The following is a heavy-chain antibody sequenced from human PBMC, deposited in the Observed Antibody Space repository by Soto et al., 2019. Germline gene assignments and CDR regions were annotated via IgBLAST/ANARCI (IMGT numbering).Heavy chain of an antibody. V-gene: IGHV3-53*01. Sequence: GWSLRLSCASSVFNVGGKYMSWVRQAPGKGLEWVSVIYSGGQIYYADSVKGRFTISIDNSKNTVNLDMNALRAEDTATYYCARINWSTRGSSSDTWGQGTLVTVSS. D-gene: IGHD6-6*01. J-gene: IGHJ5*02. CDR1: VFNVGGKY. CDR3: ARINWSTRGSSSDT. CDR2: IYSGGQI.